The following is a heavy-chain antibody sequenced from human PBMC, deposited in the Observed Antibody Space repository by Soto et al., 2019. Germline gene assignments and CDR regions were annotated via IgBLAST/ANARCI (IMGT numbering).Heavy chain of an antibody. CDR3: AKGMYYYDSSGYRLFDY. D-gene: IGHD3-22*01. CDR2: ISYHGREI. CDR1: GFSFGSYA. J-gene: IGHJ4*02. V-gene: IGHV3-30-3*01. Sequence: PGGSLRLSCEVSGFSFGSYAFHWVRQAPGKGLEWLSVISYHGREIYYADSVKDRFTISRDNFKKTVYLQMNSLRAEDTAVYFRAKGMYYYDSSGYRLFDYWGQGTLVTVSS.